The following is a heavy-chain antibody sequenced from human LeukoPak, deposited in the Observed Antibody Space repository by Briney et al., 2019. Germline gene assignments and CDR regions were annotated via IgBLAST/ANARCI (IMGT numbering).Heavy chain of an antibody. D-gene: IGHD3-3*01. CDR2: IWYDGSSK. J-gene: IGHJ4*02. CDR1: GFTFSSYG. CDR3: AKDRDGTDPYYNSNDY. Sequence: PGGSLRLSCAASGFTFSSYGMHWVRQAPGKGLEWVAVIWYDGSSKYYADSVKGRFTISRDNSKNALYLQMNSLRAGDTAVYYCAKDRDGTDPYYNSNDYWGQGTLVTVSS. V-gene: IGHV3-33*06.